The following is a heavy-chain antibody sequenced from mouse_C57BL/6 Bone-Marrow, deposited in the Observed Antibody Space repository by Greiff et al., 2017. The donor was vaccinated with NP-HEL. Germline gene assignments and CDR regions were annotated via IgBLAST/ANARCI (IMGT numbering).Heavy chain of an antibody. D-gene: IGHD1-1*01. J-gene: IGHJ4*01. V-gene: IGHV1-54*01. CDR3: ARGSSFFYAMDY. CDR1: GYAFTNYL. CDR2: INPGSGGT. Sequence: VQGVESGAELVRPGTSVKVSCKASGYAFTNYLIAWVKQRPGQGLEWIGVINPGSGGTNYIEKFKGKATLTADKSSSTAYMQLSSLTSEDYAVYVCARGSSFFYAMDYWGQGTSVTVSS.